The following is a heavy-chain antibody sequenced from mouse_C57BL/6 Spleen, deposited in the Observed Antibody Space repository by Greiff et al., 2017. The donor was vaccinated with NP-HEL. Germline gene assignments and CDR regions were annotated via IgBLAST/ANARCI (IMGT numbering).Heavy chain of an antibody. Sequence: DVQLQESGPGLVKPSQSLSLTCSVTGYSITSGYYWNWIRQFPGNKLEWMGYISYDGSNNYNPSLKNRISITRDTSKNQFFLKLNSVTTEDTATYYCARVYYDYAWYFDVWGTGTTVTVSS. V-gene: IGHV3-6*01. CDR3: ARVYYDYAWYFDV. D-gene: IGHD2-4*01. CDR2: ISYDGSN. CDR1: GYSITSGYY. J-gene: IGHJ1*03.